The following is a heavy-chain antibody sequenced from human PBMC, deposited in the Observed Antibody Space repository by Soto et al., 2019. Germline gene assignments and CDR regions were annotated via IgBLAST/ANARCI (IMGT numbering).Heavy chain of an antibody. J-gene: IGHJ4*02. CDR2: ISYDGSNK. CDR3: AKDRVYDYGDYGLDY. Sequence: PGGSLRLSCAASGFTFSSYGMHWVRQAPGKGLEWVAVISYDGSNKYYADSVKGRFTISRDNSKNTLYLQMNSLRAEDTAVYYCAKDRVYDYGDYGLDYWGQGTLVTVSS. V-gene: IGHV3-30*18. CDR1: GFTFSSYG. D-gene: IGHD4-17*01.